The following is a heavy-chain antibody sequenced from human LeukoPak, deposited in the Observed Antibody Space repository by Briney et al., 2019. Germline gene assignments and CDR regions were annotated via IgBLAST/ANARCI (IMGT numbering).Heavy chain of an antibody. CDR3: ARAGGASYYYDSSGYYHFDY. D-gene: IGHD3-22*01. J-gene: IGHJ4*02. V-gene: IGHV4-34*01. CDR2: INHSGST. CDR1: GGSFSGYY. Sequence: PSETLSLTCAVYGGSFSGYYWSWIRQPPGKGLEWIGEINHSGSTNYNPSLKSRVTISVDTSKNQFSLRLSSVTAADTAVYYCARAGGASYYYDSSGYYHFDYWGQGTPVTVSS.